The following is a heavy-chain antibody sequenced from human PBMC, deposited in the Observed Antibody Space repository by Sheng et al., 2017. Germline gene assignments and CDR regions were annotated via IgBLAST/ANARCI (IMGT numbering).Heavy chain of an antibody. D-gene: IGHD1-26*01. V-gene: IGHV4-30-4*07. Sequence: QVQLQESGPGLVKPSQTLSLTCAASGGSISSGGYSWSWIRQPPGKGLEWIGYIFYSGSTYSNPSLKSRVTISIDTSKNQFSLKLSSVTAADTAVYYCAGQYYENAFDIWGRGTMVTVSS. J-gene: IGHJ3*02. CDR2: IFYSGST. CDR3: AGQYYENAFDI. CDR1: GGSISSGGYS.